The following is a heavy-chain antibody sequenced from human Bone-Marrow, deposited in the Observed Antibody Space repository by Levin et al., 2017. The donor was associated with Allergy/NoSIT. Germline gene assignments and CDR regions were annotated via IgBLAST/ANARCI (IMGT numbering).Heavy chain of an antibody. J-gene: IGHJ4*02. CDR1: GFTFSDYY. V-gene: IGHV3-11*01. Sequence: GESLKISCAASGFTFSDYYMTWIRQAPGKGLEWLSYISSSGETTDYADSVKGRFTISRDNTKNSLYMDMNSLRAEDTAMYYCARLPAVAGLLDSWGQGTLVTVSS. D-gene: IGHD6-19*01. CDR2: ISSSGETT. CDR3: ARLPAVAGLLDS.